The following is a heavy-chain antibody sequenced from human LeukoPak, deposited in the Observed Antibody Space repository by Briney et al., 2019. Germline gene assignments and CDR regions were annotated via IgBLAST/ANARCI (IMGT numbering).Heavy chain of an antibody. V-gene: IGHV3-15*01. D-gene: IGHD4-17*01. J-gene: IGHJ4*02. CDR3: AADWPGDGDYSLDQ. Sequence: KAGGSLRLSCAASGFTFIDAWMSWVRQAPGKGLEWVGRIKGRPDGRTTDYAAPGKGRFTISRDDSRDMLYLQMNSLKTEDTAVYYCAADWPGDGDYSLDQWGQGTLVTVSS. CDR1: GFTFIDAW. CDR2: IKGRPDGRTT.